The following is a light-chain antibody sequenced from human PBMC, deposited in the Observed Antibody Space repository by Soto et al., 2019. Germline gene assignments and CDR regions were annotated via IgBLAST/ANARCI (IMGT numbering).Light chain of an antibody. Sequence: QSELTQPRSVSGSPGQSVNITCTGTSIVVCGYNFFALYQQHPRKAPKIMIYDVTKRPSGVPDRFSGSKSGNTASLTIFGLQSEDEADYYCCSNAGNVEVFGTGTKVTFL. CDR2: DVT. J-gene: IGLJ1*01. CDR1: SIVVCGYNF. CDR3: CSNAGNVEV. V-gene: IGLV2-11*01.